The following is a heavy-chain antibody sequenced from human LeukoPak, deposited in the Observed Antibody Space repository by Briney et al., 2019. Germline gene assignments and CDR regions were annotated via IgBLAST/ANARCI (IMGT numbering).Heavy chain of an antibody. Sequence: GGSLRLSCAASEFTFSISAMHWVRQAPGMGLEWVSGITTTSDTIYYADSVRDRFTISRDNSKNALDLQMNSLRAEDTAIYYCAKGNFWSGQRAFDIWGQGTMVTVSS. J-gene: IGHJ3*02. CDR2: ITTTSDTI. CDR3: AKGNFWSGQRAFDI. D-gene: IGHD3-3*01. V-gene: IGHV3-23*01. CDR1: EFTFSISA.